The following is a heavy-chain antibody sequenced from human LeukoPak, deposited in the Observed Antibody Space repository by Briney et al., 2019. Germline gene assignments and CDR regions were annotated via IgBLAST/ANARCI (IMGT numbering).Heavy chain of an antibody. CDR2: IIPISGTA. CDR1: GGTFSSYA. Sequence: ASVKVSCKASGGTFSSYAISWVRQAPGQGLEWMGGIIPISGTANYAQKFQGRVTITTDESTSTAYMELSSLRSDDTAVYYCARMAATGTTPVDYWGQGTLVTVSS. J-gene: IGHJ4*02. D-gene: IGHD1-7*01. CDR3: ARMAATGTTPVDY. V-gene: IGHV1-69*05.